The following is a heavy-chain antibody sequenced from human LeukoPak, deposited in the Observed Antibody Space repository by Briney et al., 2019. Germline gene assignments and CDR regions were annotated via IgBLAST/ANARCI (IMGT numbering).Heavy chain of an antibody. V-gene: IGHV3-48*03. CDR3: ARASYPYDSSGYGVDY. CDR2: ISSSGSTI. J-gene: IGHJ4*02. CDR1: GFTFSSYA. D-gene: IGHD3-22*01. Sequence: PGGSLRLSCAASGFTFSSYAMSWVRQAPGKGLEWVSYISSSGSTIYYADSVKGRFTISRDNAKNSLYLQMNSLRAEDTAVYYCARASYPYDSSGYGVDYWGQGTLVTVSS.